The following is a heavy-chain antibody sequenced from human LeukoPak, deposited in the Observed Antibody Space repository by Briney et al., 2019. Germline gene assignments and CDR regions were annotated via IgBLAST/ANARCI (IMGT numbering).Heavy chain of an antibody. CDR3: ADPQRDGYNSRRFDY. Sequence: GGSLRLSCAAYGFTVSSNYMSWVRQAPGKGLEWVSVIYSDGSTDYADSVKGRFTISRDKSKNTLYLQMNSLRVEDTAVYYCADPQRDGYNSRRFDYWGQGTLVTVSS. J-gene: IGHJ4*02. CDR2: IYSDGST. V-gene: IGHV3-66*01. D-gene: IGHD5-24*01. CDR1: GFTVSSNY.